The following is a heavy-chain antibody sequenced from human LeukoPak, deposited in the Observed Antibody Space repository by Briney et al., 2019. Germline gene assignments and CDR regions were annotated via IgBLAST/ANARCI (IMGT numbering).Heavy chain of an antibody. V-gene: IGHV1-69-2*01. CDR2: VDPEDGDT. D-gene: IGHD2-2*01. CDR3: ATGSTNDAFDI. J-gene: IGHJ3*02. CDR1: GYTFTDYY. Sequence: ASVKVSCKVSGYTFTDYYMHWVQQAPGKGLGWMGLVDPEDGDTIYAEKFQGRVTITAATSTDTAYMELSSLRSEDTAVYYCATGSTNDAFDIWGQGTVVTVSS.